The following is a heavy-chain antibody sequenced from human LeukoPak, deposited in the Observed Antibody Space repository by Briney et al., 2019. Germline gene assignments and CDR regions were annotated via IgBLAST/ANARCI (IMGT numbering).Heavy chain of an antibody. J-gene: IGHJ5*02. Sequence: GGSLRLSCAASGFIFSSYGMHWVRQAPGKGLEWVSGISWNSGSIGCADSVKGRFTISRDNAKNSLYLQMNSLRAEDTALYYCAKDSSGNWNYGWFDPWGQGTLVTVSS. CDR2: ISWNSGSI. V-gene: IGHV3-9*01. CDR3: AKDSSGNWNYGWFDP. CDR1: GFIFSSYG. D-gene: IGHD1-7*01.